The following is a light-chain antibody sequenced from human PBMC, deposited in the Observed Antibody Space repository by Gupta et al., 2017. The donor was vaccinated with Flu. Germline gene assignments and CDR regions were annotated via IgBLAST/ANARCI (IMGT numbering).Light chain of an antibody. CDR3: RAGRSSINLV. Sequence: ITITGTGTSSEVGGDNYVYWYHQPTAQANILLIYDVNNSTAGVANRFSASKAGDTASLTISVLKEEDEADYYCRAGRSSINLVFGGGTNRTVL. J-gene: IGLJ2*01. CDR2: DVN. CDR1: SSEVGGDNY. V-gene: IGLV2-14*04.